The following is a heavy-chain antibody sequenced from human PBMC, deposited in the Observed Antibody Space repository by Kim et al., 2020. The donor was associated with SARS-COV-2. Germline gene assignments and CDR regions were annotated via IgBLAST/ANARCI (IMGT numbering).Heavy chain of an antibody. CDR2: IKSRTDGGTI. D-gene: IGHD3-10*01. Sequence: GGSLRLSCAASGFTFSNAWMSWVRQAPGKGLEWVGCIKSRTDGGTIDYAAPVKDRFTISRDDSENTLYLQMNSLKIEDTAVYYCSRLWFGENIWGQGTMVTVSS. CDR1: GFTFSNAW. V-gene: IGHV3-15*01. CDR3: SRLWFGENI. J-gene: IGHJ3*02.